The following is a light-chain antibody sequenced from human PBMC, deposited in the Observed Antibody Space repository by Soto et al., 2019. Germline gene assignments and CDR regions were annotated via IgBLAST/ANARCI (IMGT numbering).Light chain of an antibody. CDR2: SAS. CDR1: QDINNW. J-gene: IGKJ4*01. CDR3: QQTHTFPRT. Sequence: DIQMTQSPSSVSASVGDRVTITCRASQDINNWLVWYQQTPGKPPKLLITSASNLQSGVPSRFSGSGSATDFTLTIGSLQPADFATYYCQQTHTFPRTFGGGTKVE. V-gene: IGKV1-12*01.